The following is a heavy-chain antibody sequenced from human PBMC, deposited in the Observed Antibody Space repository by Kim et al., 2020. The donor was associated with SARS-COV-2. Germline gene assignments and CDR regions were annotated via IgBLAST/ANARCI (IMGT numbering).Heavy chain of an antibody. CDR1: GYTFTSYG. Sequence: ASVKVSCKASGYTFTSYGISWVRQAPGQGLEWMGWISAYNGNTNYAQKLQGRVTMTTDTSTSTAYMELRSLRSDDTAVYYCARDGSGFGDHLGLGVDYWGQGTLVTVSS. CDR3: ARDGSGFGDHLGLGVDY. CDR2: ISAYNGNT. V-gene: IGHV1-18*01. D-gene: IGHD3-10*01. J-gene: IGHJ4*02.